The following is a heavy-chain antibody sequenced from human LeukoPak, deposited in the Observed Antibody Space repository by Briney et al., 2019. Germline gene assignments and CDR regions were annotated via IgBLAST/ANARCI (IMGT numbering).Heavy chain of an antibody. Sequence: ASVKVSCKASGYTFTGYYMHWVRQAPGQGLEWMGWINPNSGGTNYAQKFQGRVTMTRDTSISTAYMELSRLRSDDTAVYYCASTTFPWNYEEFAYYMDVWGKGTTVTVSS. J-gene: IGHJ6*03. CDR1: GYTFTGYY. D-gene: IGHD1-7*01. CDR2: INPNSGGT. V-gene: IGHV1-2*02. CDR3: ASTTFPWNYEEFAYYMDV.